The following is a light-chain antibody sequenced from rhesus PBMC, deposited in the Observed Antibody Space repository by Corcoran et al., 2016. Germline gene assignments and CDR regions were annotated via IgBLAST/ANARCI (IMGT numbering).Light chain of an antibody. CDR1: SSDMTGYNY. CDR2: GVS. J-gene: IGLJ1*01. V-gene: IGLV2S7*01. CDR3: GSYTISNTFI. Sequence: QSGPTQPPSVSGSPGQSVTISCTGTSSDMTGYNYVSWYQQYPGKAPKLLIYGVSDRPSGVSDRFSGSESGNTASLTISGLQAEDEADYYCGSYTISNTFIFGAGTRLTVL.